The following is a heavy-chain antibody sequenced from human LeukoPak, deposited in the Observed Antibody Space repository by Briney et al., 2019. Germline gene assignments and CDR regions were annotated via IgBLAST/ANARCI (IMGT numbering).Heavy chain of an antibody. CDR1: GASISTGGYY. CDR3: ARDRIPYYDSSGYGFDAFDI. Sequence: SETLSLTCTISGASISTGGYYWTWIRQHPGKGLEWIGYIYYSGSTYYNPSLKSRVTISVDTSKNQFSLKLSSVTAADTAVYYCARDRIPYYDSSGYGFDAFDIWGQGTMVTVSS. V-gene: IGHV4-31*03. CDR2: IYYSGST. D-gene: IGHD3-22*01. J-gene: IGHJ3*02.